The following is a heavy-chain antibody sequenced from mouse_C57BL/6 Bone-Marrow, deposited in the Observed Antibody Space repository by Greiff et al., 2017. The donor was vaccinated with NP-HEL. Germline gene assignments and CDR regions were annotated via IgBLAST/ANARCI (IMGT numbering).Heavy chain of an antibody. D-gene: IGHD1-1*01. J-gene: IGHJ4*01. V-gene: IGHV1-69*01. CDR3: ARDPSYYYGSSNAMDY. CDR2: IDPSDSYT. Sequence: QVQLQQPGAELVMPGASVKLSCKASGYTFTSYWMHWVKQRPGQGLEWIGEIDPSDSYTNYNQKFKGKSTLTVDKSSSTAYMQLSSLTSEDSAVYYCARDPSYYYGSSNAMDYWGQGTSVTVSS. CDR1: GYTFTSYW.